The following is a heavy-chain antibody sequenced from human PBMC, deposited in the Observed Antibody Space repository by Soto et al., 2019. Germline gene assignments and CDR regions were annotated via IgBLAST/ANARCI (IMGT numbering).Heavy chain of an antibody. J-gene: IGHJ6*02. V-gene: IGHV1-69*12. CDR2: SIPIFATA. CDR3: ASPPRSSRYYYGMYV. D-gene: IGHD2-15*01. Sequence: QVQLVQSGAEVKKPGSSVKVSCKASGGTFSSYAISWVRQAPGQGLEWMGGSIPIFATANYAQKFQGRVTITADESTSTAYMELGSLRSEDTGVYYCASPPRSSRYYYGMYVWGQGTTVTVSS. CDR1: GGTFSSYA.